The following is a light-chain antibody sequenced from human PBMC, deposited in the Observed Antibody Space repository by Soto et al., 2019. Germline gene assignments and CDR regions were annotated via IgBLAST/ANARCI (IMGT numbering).Light chain of an antibody. V-gene: IGLV2-14*01. CDR2: DVS. J-gene: IGLJ1*01. CDR1: GSDVGGYNY. Sequence: QSALTQPASVSGSPGQSITISCTGTGSDVGGYNYVSWYQQHPGKAPKLMIYDVSNRPSGVSNRFSGSKSGNTASLTISGLQAEDEAYYYCSSYTSSSTLVFGTGTKVTVL. CDR3: SSYTSSSTLV.